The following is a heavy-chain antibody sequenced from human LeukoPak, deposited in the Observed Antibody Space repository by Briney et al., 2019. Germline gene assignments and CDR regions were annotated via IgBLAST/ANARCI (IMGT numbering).Heavy chain of an antibody. Sequence: QPGGSLRLSCVGSGFTFSTYAMSWVRQAPGKGLEWVSTIGSSAYYADSVKGRFTISRDNSKSTLYLQMNNLRAEDTALYYCAKLGFPVFWGQGTLVTVSS. CDR1: GFTFSTYA. J-gene: IGHJ4*02. CDR2: IGSSA. CDR3: AKLGFPVF. V-gene: IGHV3-23*01. D-gene: IGHD3-10*01.